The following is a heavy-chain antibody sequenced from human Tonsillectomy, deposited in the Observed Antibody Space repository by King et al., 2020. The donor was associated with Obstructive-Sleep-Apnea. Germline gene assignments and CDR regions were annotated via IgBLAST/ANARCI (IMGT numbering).Heavy chain of an antibody. V-gene: IGHV2-5*02. Sequence: FTLKESGPTLVKPTQTLTLTCTFSGFSLTTSGVGVGWIRQPPGKALEWLALIYWDDDKHYSPSLKTRLTITQDTSKNQVVLTMTNLDPVDTATYYCVHQGGRYFYFDYWGQGTLVTVSS. D-gene: IGHD3-16*01. CDR3: VHQGGRYFYFDY. CDR1: GFSLTTSGVG. J-gene: IGHJ4*02. CDR2: IYWDDDK.